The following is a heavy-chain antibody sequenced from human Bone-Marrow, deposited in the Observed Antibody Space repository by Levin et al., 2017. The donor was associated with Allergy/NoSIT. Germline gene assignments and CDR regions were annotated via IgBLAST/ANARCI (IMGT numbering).Heavy chain of an antibody. Sequence: GGSLRLSCAASGFSVSNNYLSWVRQAPGKGLEWVSTIYANGNTYYADSVKGRVTTSRDNSKNTLSLQMKSLRAEDTAVYFCARDGTYCSGGSCYHPFDYWGQGTLVTVSS. J-gene: IGHJ4*02. V-gene: IGHV3-53*01. D-gene: IGHD2-15*01. CDR1: GFSVSNNY. CDR3: ARDGTYCSGGSCYHPFDY. CDR2: IYANGNT.